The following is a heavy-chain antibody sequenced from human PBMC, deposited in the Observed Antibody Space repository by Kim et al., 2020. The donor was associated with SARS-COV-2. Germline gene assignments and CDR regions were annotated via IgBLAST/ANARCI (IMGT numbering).Heavy chain of an antibody. J-gene: IGHJ4*01. V-gene: IGHV3-11*05. CDR3: ARVCRGSSSWYYFDY. D-gene: IGHD6-13*01. CDR1: GFTFSDYY. CDR2: ISSSNSYT. Sequence: GGSLRHSCAASGFTFSDYYMSWIRQAPGKGLEWVSYISSSNSYTNYADSVKGRFTISRDNAKNSLYLEMNSLRAEDTAVYYCARVCRGSSSWYYFDYWG.